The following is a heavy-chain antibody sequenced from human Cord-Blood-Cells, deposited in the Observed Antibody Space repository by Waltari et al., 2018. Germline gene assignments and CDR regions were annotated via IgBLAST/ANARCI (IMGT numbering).Heavy chain of an antibody. CDR3: AREKKTIFGVVINWFDP. D-gene: IGHD3-3*01. Sequence: QLQLVQSGAEVKKPGSSVKVSCKAPGGTSSSSAIRWRRQASGQALEWMGGIIPIFGTANYAQKFQGRITITADESTSTAYMELSSLRSEDTAVYYCAREKKTIFGVVINWFDPWGQGTLVTVSS. CDR1: GGTSSSSA. CDR2: IIPIFGTA. V-gene: IGHV1-69*01. J-gene: IGHJ5*02.